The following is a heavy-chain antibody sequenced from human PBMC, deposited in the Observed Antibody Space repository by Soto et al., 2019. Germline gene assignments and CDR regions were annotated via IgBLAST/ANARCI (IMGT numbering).Heavy chain of an antibody. D-gene: IGHD3-16*02. V-gene: IGHV4-59*01. J-gene: IGHJ6*03. Sequence: PSETLSLPCTVSGGSISRYYWGWIRQPPGKGLEWIGYIYYSGSTNYNPSLKSRVTLSVDTSKNQFSLKLSSVTAADTAVYYCARDRTRYDYIWGSYRHYYYMDVWGKGTTVTVSS. CDR3: ARDRTRYDYIWGSYRHYYYMDV. CDR2: IYYSGST. CDR1: GGSISRYY.